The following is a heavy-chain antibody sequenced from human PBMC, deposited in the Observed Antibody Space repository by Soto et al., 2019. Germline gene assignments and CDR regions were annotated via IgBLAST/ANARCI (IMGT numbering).Heavy chain of an antibody. D-gene: IGHD1-1*01. Sequence: QVHLVQSGAEVKKPGASVKVSCQGSGYAFTTYGITWVRQAPGQGIEWMGWISAHNGNTNYAQKLQGRVTVIRDTPTSPAYMALRSLRYDDTAVYYCARGRYGDYWGQGALVTVSS. CDR3: ARGRYGDY. CDR2: ISAHNGNT. J-gene: IGHJ4*02. CDR1: GYAFTTYG. V-gene: IGHV1-18*01.